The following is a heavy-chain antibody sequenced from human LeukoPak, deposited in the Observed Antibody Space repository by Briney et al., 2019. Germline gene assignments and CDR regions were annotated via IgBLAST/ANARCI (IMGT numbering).Heavy chain of an antibody. J-gene: IGHJ5*02. Sequence: PGGSLRLSCAASGFTFSSYSMNWVRQAPGKGLEWVSYISSSSSTIYYADSVKGRFTISRDNAKNSLYLQMNSLRAEDTAVYYCARDFGRRIVPSAPWGQGTLVTVSS. CDR3: ARDFGRRIVPSAP. V-gene: IGHV3-48*01. CDR1: GFTFSSYS. D-gene: IGHD2-2*01. CDR2: ISSSSSTI.